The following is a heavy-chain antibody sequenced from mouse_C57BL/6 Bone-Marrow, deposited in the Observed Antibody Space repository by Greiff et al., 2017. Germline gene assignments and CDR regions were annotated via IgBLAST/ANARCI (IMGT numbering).Heavy chain of an antibody. CDR3: ATTVVAYWYFDV. CDR1: GFTFSDYG. V-gene: IGHV5-17*01. CDR2: LSSGSSTI. J-gene: IGHJ1*03. Sequence: EVPVVESGGGLVKPGGSLTLSCAASGFTFSDYGMHWVRQAPEQGLAWVAYLSSGSSTIYYADPVQGRFTISRDNANNTLFLQMTSLRSEDTAMYYCATTVVAYWYFDVWGTGTTVTVSS. D-gene: IGHD1-1*01.